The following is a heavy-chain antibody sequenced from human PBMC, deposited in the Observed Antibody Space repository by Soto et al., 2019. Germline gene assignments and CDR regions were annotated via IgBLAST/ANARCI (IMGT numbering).Heavy chain of an antibody. D-gene: IGHD4-17*01. J-gene: IGHJ4*02. Sequence: RRSLRLSCAASGFTFSSYGMHWVRQAPGKGLEWVAVIWYDGSNKYYADSVKGRFTISRDNSKNTLYLQMNSLRAEDTAVYYCARENYYGDSVFDYWGQGTLV. CDR2: IWYDGSNK. CDR3: ARENYYGDSVFDY. V-gene: IGHV3-33*01. CDR1: GFTFSSYG.